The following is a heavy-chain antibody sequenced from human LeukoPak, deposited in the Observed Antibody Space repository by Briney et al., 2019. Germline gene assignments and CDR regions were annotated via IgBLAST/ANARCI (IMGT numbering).Heavy chain of an antibody. CDR1: GCTFSSYA. J-gene: IGHJ4*02. V-gene: IGHV3-23*01. D-gene: IGHD6-19*01. Sequence: GGSLRLSCAASGCTFSSYAMCWVLQAPGKGLEWVSAISGSGGSTYYADSGKGRFTISRDNSKNTLYLQMNSLRAEDTAVYYCAKDGQQWLVRGYFDYWGQGTLVTVSS. CDR3: AKDGQQWLVRGYFDY. CDR2: ISGSGGST.